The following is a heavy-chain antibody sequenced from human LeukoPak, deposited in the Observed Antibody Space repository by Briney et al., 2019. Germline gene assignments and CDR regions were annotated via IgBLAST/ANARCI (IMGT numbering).Heavy chain of an antibody. CDR1: GGSISGYY. CDR2: ISTSGST. CDR3: VRHLSAGRPAFDI. Sequence: SETLSLTCTVSGGSISGYYWSWIRQPAGMGLEWIGRISTSGSTHYSPSLKSRVTISVDTSNNKFSLKLTSLTAADTAVYYCVRHLSAGRPAFDIWGQGTMVTVSS. J-gene: IGHJ3*02. D-gene: IGHD2-15*01. V-gene: IGHV4-4*07.